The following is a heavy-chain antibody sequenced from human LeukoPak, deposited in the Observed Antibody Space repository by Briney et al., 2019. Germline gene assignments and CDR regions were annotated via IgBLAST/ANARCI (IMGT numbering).Heavy chain of an antibody. CDR3: ARETRYQQRYYYYYMDV. Sequence: GGSLRLSCAASGFTFSSYSMNWVRQAPGKGLEWVSYISSSSSTIYYADSVKGRFTISRDNAKNSLYLQMNSLRAEDTAVYYCARETRYQQRYYYYYMDVWGKGTTVTVSS. D-gene: IGHD2-2*01. J-gene: IGHJ6*03. CDR2: ISSSSSTI. V-gene: IGHV3-48*01. CDR1: GFTFSSYS.